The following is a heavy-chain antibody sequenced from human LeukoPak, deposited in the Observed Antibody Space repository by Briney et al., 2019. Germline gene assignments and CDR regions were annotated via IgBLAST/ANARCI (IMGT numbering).Heavy chain of an antibody. Sequence: GGSLRLSCAASGFTFSSYSMNWVRQAPGKGLEWVSSISSSSSYIYYADSVKGRFTISRDNSKNTLYLQMNSLRAEDTAVYYCARVHFRPGPRYYYYYYGMDVWGQGTTVTVSS. CDR1: GFTFSSYS. J-gene: IGHJ6*02. CDR2: ISSSSSYI. D-gene: IGHD3-10*01. V-gene: IGHV3-21*04. CDR3: ARVHFRPGPRYYYYYYGMDV.